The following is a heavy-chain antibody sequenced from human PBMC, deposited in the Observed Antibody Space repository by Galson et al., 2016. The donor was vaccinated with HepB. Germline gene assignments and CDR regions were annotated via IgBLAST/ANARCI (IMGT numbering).Heavy chain of an antibody. J-gene: IGHJ5*02. V-gene: IGHV1-18*01. D-gene: IGHD2-21*02. CDR3: ARPIVVGTAMPPYNWFDP. Sequence: QSGAEVKKPGASVKVSCKASGYNFSRSGISWVRQAPGQGLEWMGWVSTYNGNTKYAQNFQGRVTMTTDTSTSTAYKELRSLRSDDTAVYYCARPIVVGTAMPPYNWFDPWGQGTLVTVSS. CDR2: VSTYNGNT. CDR1: GYNFSRSG.